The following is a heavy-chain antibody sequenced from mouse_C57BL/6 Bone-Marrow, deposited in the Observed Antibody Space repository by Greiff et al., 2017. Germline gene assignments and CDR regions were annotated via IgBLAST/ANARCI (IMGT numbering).Heavy chain of an antibody. D-gene: IGHD1-1*01. J-gene: IGHJ2*01. V-gene: IGHV1-81*01. Sequence: QVQLKESGAELARPGASVKLSCKASGYTFTSYGISWVKQRTGQGLEWIGEIYPRSGNTYYNEKFKGKATLTADKSSSTAYMELRSLTSEDSAVYFCARWTTVVDFDYWGQGTTLTVSS. CDR3: ARWTTVVDFDY. CDR1: GYTFTSYG. CDR2: IYPRSGNT.